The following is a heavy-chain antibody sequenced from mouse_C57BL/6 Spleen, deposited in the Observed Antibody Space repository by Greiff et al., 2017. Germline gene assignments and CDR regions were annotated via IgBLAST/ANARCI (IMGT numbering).Heavy chain of an antibody. CDR3: ARTTVSDYFDD. CDR2: INPGSGGT. CDR1: GYAFTNYL. J-gene: IGHJ2*01. D-gene: IGHD1-1*01. Sequence: VQLQESGAELVRPGTSVKVSCKASGYAFTNYLIEWVKQRPGQGLEWIGVINPGSGGTNYNEKFKGKATLTADKSSSTAYMQLSSLTSEDSAVYFCARTTVSDYFDDWGEGTTLTVSS. V-gene: IGHV1-54*01.